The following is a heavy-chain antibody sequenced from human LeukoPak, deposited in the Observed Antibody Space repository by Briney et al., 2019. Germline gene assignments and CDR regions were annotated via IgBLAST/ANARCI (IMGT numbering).Heavy chain of an antibody. V-gene: IGHV4-59*01. CDR1: GGSISSYY. J-gene: IGHJ3*02. CDR3: ARRGVYGAYDAFDI. Sequence: SETLSLTCTVSGGSISSYYWSWIRQPPGKGLEWIGYIYYSGSTNYNPSLKSRVTISVDTSKNQFSLKLSSVTAADTAVYYCARRGVYGAYDAFDIWGQGTMVTVPS. CDR2: IYYSGST. D-gene: IGHD4-17*01.